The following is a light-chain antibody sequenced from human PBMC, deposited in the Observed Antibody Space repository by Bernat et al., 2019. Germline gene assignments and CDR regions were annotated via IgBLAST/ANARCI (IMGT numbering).Light chain of an antibody. Sequence: EIVMTQSPAALSLSPGDSATLSCRPSQSVHINLAWYQHKSGQAPRLLIYDATTRATGIPARFSGSGSGTEFTLTIRSLQSEAFAVYYCQNYSTWPYTVGPGTKLQI. J-gene: IGKJ2*01. CDR2: DAT. CDR3: QNYSTWPYT. V-gene: IGKV3D-15*01. CDR1: QSVHIN.